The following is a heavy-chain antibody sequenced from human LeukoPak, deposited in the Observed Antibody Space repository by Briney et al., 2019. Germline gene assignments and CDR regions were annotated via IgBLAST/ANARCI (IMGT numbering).Heavy chain of an antibody. D-gene: IGHD3-22*01. CDR1: GFTFSSYA. J-gene: IGHJ4*02. CDR3: AKRGYDRGGYYGYFDY. V-gene: IGHV3-23*01. CDR2: ISGSGGST. Sequence: GGCLRLACAVSGFTFSSYAISCVRQDRGEGLEWVSVISGSGGSTYYVDSVEGRFTIARDNSKNTLFLQMNSLRAEDTAVYYCAKRGYDRGGYYGYFDYWGQGTLVTVSS.